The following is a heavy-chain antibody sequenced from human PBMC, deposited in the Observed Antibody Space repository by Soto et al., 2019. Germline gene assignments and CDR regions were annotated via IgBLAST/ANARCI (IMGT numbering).Heavy chain of an antibody. CDR2: IWYDGSNK. Sequence: QVQLVESGGGVVQPGSSLRLSCAASGFTFSSYGMHWVRQAPGKGLEWVAVIWYDGSNKYYADSVKGRFTISRDNSKNTLYLQMNSLRAEDTAVYYCATLTGHLERNWGQGTLVTVSS. J-gene: IGHJ4*02. CDR3: ATLTGHLERN. CDR1: GFTFSSYG. D-gene: IGHD1-1*01. V-gene: IGHV3-33*01.